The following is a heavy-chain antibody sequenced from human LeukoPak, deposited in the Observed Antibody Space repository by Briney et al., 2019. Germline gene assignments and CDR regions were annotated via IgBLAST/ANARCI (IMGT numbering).Heavy chain of an antibody. J-gene: IGHJ6*03. CDR1: GFTLSLYS. CDR2: IGRSSQYI. Sequence: GGSLRLSCTASGFTLSLYSMHWVRQAPGKGLEWVSSIGRSSQYIYYGDSVRGRFTISRDNAKNSLYLDMNSPRAEDTAVYYCARDASNIDFAPYFYYMDVWGKGTTVAVSS. V-gene: IGHV3-21*01. D-gene: IGHD3-3*01. CDR3: ARDASNIDFAPYFYYMDV.